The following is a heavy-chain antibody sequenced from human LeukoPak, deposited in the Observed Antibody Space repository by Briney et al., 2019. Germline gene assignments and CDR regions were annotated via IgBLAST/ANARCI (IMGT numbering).Heavy chain of an antibody. J-gene: IGHJ4*02. V-gene: IGHV3-11*05. CDR1: GFTFSDYY. CDR2: ISGTSTYT. D-gene: IGHD2-21*02. Sequence: GGSLRLSCAASGFTFSDYYTSWIRQAPGKGLEWDSYISGTSTYTNYADSVKGRFTISRDNAKNSLYLQMNSLRAEDTAVYYCARDISYCGGDCAPYYFDYWGQGTLVTVSS. CDR3: ARDISYCGGDCAPYYFDY.